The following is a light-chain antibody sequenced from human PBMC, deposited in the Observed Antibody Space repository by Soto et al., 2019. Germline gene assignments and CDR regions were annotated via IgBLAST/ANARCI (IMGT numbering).Light chain of an antibody. CDR1: SGDIGSYNR. J-gene: IGLJ2*01. CDR2: EDT. CDR3: CSYRDTTTVV. V-gene: IGLV2-23*01. Sequence: QSALTQPASVSGSPGQSITISCTGTSGDIGSYNRVSWYQQHPGKAPKLIIYEDTKRPSGVSDRFSGSKSGNTASLTISGLRAEDEADYHCCSYRDTTTVVFGGGTKLTVL.